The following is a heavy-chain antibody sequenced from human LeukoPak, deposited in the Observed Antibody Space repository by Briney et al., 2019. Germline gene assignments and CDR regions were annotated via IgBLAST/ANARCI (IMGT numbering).Heavy chain of an antibody. CDR1: GFTFSSYG. CDR2: ISGSGTST. J-gene: IGHJ4*02. CDR3: ARGYGYDLDH. Sequence: GGSLRLSCAASGFTFSSYGMSWVRQAPGKGLEWVSTISGSGTSTNSADSVQGRFTISRDNSKNTLYLQMNSLRAEDTAVYYCARGYGYDLDHWGQGTLVTVSS. D-gene: IGHD5-12*01. V-gene: IGHV3-23*01.